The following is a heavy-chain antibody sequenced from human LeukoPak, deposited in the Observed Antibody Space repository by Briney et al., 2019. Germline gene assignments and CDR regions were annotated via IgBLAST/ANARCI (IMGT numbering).Heavy chain of an antibody. CDR2: ISCSGSTI. D-gene: IGHD3-22*01. CDR1: GFTFSDYY. J-gene: IGHJ1*01. Sequence: GGSLRLSCAASGFTFSDYYMSWIRQAPGKGLERVSYISCSGSTIYYADSVKGRFTISRDNAKNSLYLQMNSLRAEDTAVYYRARVDFGYYYDSSGYYGSEYFQHWGQGTLVTVSS. V-gene: IGHV3-11*01. CDR3: ARVDFGYYYDSSGYYGSEYFQH.